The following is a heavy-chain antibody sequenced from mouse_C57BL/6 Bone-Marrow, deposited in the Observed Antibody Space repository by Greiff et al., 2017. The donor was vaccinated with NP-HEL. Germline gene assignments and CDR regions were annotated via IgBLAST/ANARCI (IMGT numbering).Heavy chain of an antibody. CDR3: ARRETAQATGFAY. CDR2: ISSGGSYT. J-gene: IGHJ3*01. D-gene: IGHD3-2*02. CDR1: GFTFSSYG. V-gene: IGHV5-6*01. Sequence: EVHLVESGGDLVKPGGSLKLSCAASGFTFSSYGMSWVRQTPDKRLEWVATISSGGSYTYYPDSVKGRFTISRDNAKNTLYLQMSSLKSEDTAMYYCARRETAQATGFAYWGQGTLVTVSA.